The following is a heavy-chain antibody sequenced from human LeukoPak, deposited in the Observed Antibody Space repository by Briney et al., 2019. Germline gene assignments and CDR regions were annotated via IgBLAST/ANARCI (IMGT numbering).Heavy chain of an antibody. V-gene: IGHV1-46*01. Sequence: ASVKVSCKASGYTFTSYYMHWVRQAPGQGLEWMGIINPSGGSTSYAQKFQGRVTKTRDTSTSTVYMELSSLRSEDTAVYYCARSYYDFWSGLGGIHYYYYMDVWGKGTTVTVSS. CDR2: INPSGGST. J-gene: IGHJ6*03. D-gene: IGHD3-3*01. CDR1: GYTFTSYY. CDR3: ARSYYDFWSGLGGIHYYYYMDV.